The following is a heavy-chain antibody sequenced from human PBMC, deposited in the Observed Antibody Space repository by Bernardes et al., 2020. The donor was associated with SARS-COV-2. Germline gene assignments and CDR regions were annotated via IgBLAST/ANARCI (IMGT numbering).Heavy chain of an antibody. CDR1: GYSFTSYW. V-gene: IGHV5-10-1*01. CDR2: IDPSDSYT. CDR3: ARLSVTIFGVVDPDY. J-gene: IGHJ4*02. D-gene: IGHD3-3*01. Sequence: GESLKSSCKGSGYSFTSYWISWVRTMPGKGLEWMGRIDPSDSYTNYSPSFQGHVTISADKSISTAYLQWSSLKASDTAMYYCARLSVTIFGVVDPDYWGQGTLVTVSS.